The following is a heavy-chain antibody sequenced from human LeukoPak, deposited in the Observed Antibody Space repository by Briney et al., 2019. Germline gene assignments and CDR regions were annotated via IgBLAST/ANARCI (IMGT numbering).Heavy chain of an antibody. V-gene: IGHV3-23*01. Sequence: GGSLRLSCAASGFTFSSYWMSWVRQAPGKGLKWVSTITTGGPNTYYADSVKGRFTVSRDDSKNTLYLQMNSLRAEDTAVYYCAKDGGLWVSAHWGDSWGRGTLVTVSS. CDR1: GFTFSSYW. J-gene: IGHJ4*02. CDR3: AKDGGLWVSAHWGDS. CDR2: ITTGGPNT. D-gene: IGHD7-27*01.